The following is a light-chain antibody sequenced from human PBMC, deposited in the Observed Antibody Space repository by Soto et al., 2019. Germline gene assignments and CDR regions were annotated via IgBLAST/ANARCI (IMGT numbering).Light chain of an antibody. Sequence: DIPLTQSPSSLSASVGDRVTITCRASQSISSYLNWYQQKPGKAPKVLISAASSLQSGVPSRFSGSGSGTEFTLTISSLEPEDFATYYCQQTYSTLLSFGGGTNVEVK. CDR3: QQTYSTLLS. J-gene: IGKJ4*01. CDR2: AAS. V-gene: IGKV1-39*01. CDR1: QSISSY.